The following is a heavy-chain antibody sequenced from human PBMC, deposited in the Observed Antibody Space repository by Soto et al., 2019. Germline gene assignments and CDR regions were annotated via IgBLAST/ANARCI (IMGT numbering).Heavy chain of an antibody. J-gene: IGHJ4*02. V-gene: IGHV4-59*12. D-gene: IGHD3-3*01. Sequence: PSETLSLTCTVSGGSISSYYWSWIRQPPGKGLEWIGYIYYSGSTNYNPSLKSRVTISVDTSKNQFSLKLSSVTAADTAVYYCARETYDFWSGYRYYFDYWGQGTLVTVSS. CDR3: ARETYDFWSGYRYYFDY. CDR1: GGSISSYY. CDR2: IYYSGST.